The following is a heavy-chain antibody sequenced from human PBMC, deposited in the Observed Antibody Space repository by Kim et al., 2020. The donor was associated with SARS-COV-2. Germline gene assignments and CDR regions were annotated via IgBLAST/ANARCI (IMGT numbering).Heavy chain of an antibody. CDR3: AKDLGNGRLRYFDY. V-gene: IGHV3-23*01. Sequence: YADSVKGRFTISRDNSKNTLYLQMNSLRAEDTAVYYCAKDLGNGRLRYFDYWGQGTLVTVSS. D-gene: IGHD3-9*01. J-gene: IGHJ4*02.